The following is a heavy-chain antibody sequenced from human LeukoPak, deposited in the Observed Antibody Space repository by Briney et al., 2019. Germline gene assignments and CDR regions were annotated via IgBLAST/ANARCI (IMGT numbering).Heavy chain of an antibody. CDR3: ARTYTNNAGYYLY. Sequence: PGGSLRLSCAASGLSVSSTFMSWVRQTPGKGLEWVSSVFGGGGTRNADSVMGRFTISRDNSKSTLYLQMNSLRAEDTAVYYCARTYTNNAGYYLYWGQGTLVTVSS. CDR1: GLSVSSTF. V-gene: IGHV3-53*01. J-gene: IGHJ4*02. D-gene: IGHD3-22*01. CDR2: VFGGGGT.